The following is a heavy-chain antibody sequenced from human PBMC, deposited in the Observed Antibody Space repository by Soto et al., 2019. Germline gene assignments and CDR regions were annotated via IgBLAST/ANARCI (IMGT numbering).Heavy chain of an antibody. CDR2: INPATGAA. J-gene: IGHJ3*02. CDR3: ARGGGVGVAGSAAFDM. CDR1: GYPVTAYY. V-gene: IGHV1-2*02. D-gene: IGHD3-3*01. Sequence: QLHLVQSGAVVKKPGASVTVSCSASGYPVTAYYMHWVRQAPGRGLEWMGGINPATGAAKYTQTFQGRVTLTRDTSTSTVFMELSGLPSEDTAVFYWARGGGVGVAGSAAFDMWGQGTVVTVSS.